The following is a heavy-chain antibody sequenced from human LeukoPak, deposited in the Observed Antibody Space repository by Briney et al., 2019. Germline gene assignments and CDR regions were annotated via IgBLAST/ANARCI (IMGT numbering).Heavy chain of an antibody. Sequence: GGSLRLSCAASAFPVNSKYMSWVRQAPGKGLEWVSVLQSGGVTTYADSVKGRFTISRDNSKNTLFLQMNSVRAEDTAVYYCARDPGGWYFDLWGRGTLVTVSS. CDR3: ARDPGGWYFDL. V-gene: IGHV3-66*02. CDR2: LQSGGVT. J-gene: IGHJ2*01. D-gene: IGHD1-14*01. CDR1: AFPVNSKY.